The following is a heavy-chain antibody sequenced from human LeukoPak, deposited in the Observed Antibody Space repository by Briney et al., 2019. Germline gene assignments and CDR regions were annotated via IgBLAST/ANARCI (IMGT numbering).Heavy chain of an antibody. D-gene: IGHD5-18*01. CDR3: ARAGGYGLIDY. CDR2: INHSRST. J-gene: IGHJ4*02. V-gene: IGHV4-34*01. CDR1: GGSFSVYY. Sequence: PPETLSLTCAVYGGSFSVYYWSWIRQTPGKGLEWIGEINHSRSTKYNPSLKSRVTMSVGTSKNQFSLKLSSMTAADTAVYYCARAGGYGLIDYWGQGTMVTVSS.